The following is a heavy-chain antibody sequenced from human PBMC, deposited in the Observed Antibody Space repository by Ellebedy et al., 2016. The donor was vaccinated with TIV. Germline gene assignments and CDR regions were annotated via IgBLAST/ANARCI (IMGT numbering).Heavy chain of an antibody. Sequence: GESLKISCKGSGYSFTSYWIGWVRQMPGKGLEWMGIIYPGDSDTRYSPSFQGQVTISADKSISTAYLQWSSLKASDTAMYYCASTGAGDSSSWYSDAFDIWGQGTMVTVSS. CDR3: ASTGAGDSSSWYSDAFDI. CDR2: IYPGDSDT. D-gene: IGHD6-13*01. CDR1: GYSFTSYW. V-gene: IGHV5-51*01. J-gene: IGHJ3*02.